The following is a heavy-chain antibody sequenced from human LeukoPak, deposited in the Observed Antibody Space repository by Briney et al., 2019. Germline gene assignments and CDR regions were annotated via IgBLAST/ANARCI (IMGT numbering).Heavy chain of an antibody. D-gene: IGHD2-2*01. V-gene: IGHV5-51*01. CDR3: ASRRFTSPWSDP. J-gene: IGHJ5*02. CDR1: ETPLPPTG. CDR2: IYPGDSRI. Sequence: GESLKISCRVLETPLPPTGSAGSASCPGKAWSGWGVIYPGDSRIRYSPSFQGQVTISVDKSISTAYLQWSSLKASDTAMYYCASRRFTSPWSDPWGQGTLVTVSS.